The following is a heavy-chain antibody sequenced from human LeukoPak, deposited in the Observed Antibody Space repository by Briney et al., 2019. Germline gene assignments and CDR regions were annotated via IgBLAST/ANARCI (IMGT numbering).Heavy chain of an antibody. J-gene: IGHJ4*02. Sequence: GRSLRLSCAASGFTFSSYAMHWVRQAPGKGLEWVTIISYDGTNKYYADSVKGRFTISRDNSKNTLYLQMNSLRAEDTAVYYCARDHEVGAYFDYWGQGTLVTVSS. CDR1: GFTFSSYA. CDR3: ARDHEVGAYFDY. D-gene: IGHD1-26*01. V-gene: IGHV3-30*04. CDR2: ISYDGTNK.